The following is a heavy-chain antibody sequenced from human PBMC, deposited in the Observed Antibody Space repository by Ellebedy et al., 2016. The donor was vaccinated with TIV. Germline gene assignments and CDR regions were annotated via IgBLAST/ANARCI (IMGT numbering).Heavy chain of an antibody. CDR2: IYPGDSDT. CDR3: ARRPFRSRSLYDY. V-gene: IGHV5-51*01. J-gene: IGHJ4*02. Sequence: GESLKISCKGSGYSFTSYWVGWVRQMPGKGLEWMGIIYPGDSDTRYSPSFKGQVTISADKSISTAYLQWNSLKASDTAMYYCARRPFRSRSLYDYWGQGTLVTVSS. D-gene: IGHD3-3*01. CDR1: GYSFTSYW.